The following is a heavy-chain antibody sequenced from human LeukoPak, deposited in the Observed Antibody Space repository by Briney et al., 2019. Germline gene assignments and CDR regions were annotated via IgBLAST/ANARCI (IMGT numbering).Heavy chain of an antibody. D-gene: IGHD2-21*01. V-gene: IGHV3-48*01. J-gene: IGHJ6*02. CDR3: ARYCGGDCYGMDV. CDR1: GFTFSSHS. Sequence: PGGSLRLSCAASGFTFSSHSMNWVRQTPGKGLEWVSYISSGSSARYYADSVKGRFTISRDDARNSLYLQMNSLRAEDTAVYYCARYCGGDCYGMDVWGQGTTVTVSS. CDR2: ISSGSSAR.